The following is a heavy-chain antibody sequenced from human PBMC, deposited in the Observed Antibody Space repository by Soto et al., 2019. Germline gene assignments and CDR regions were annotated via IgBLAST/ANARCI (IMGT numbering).Heavy chain of an antibody. J-gene: IGHJ6*02. CDR3: ARVSSSIVVVPDYGMDV. D-gene: IGHD2-15*01. CDR2: ISGKNVNT. V-gene: IGHV1-18*04. CDR1: GYTFISHG. Sequence: QVQLVQSGVEVKKPGASVKVSCKASGYTFISHGISWVRQAPGQGLEGMGWISGKNVNTNYAQKLQGRVTLTTDTSTSTAYMELRSLRSDDTAVYYCARVSSSIVVVPDYGMDVWGQGTTVTVSS.